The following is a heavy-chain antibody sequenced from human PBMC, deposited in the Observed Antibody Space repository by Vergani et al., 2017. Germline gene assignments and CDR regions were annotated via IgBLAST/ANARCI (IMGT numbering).Heavy chain of an antibody. D-gene: IGHD6-6*01. J-gene: IGHJ4*02. CDR1: GYTFTSYY. Sequence: QVQLVQSGAEVKKPGASVKVSCKASGYTFTSYYMHWVRQAPGQGLEWMGIINPSGGSTSYAQKFQGRVTMTRDTSTSTVYMELSSLRSEATAVDYCARASIAARNFAYWGQGTLVTVSS. CDR3: ARASIAARNFAY. CDR2: INPSGGST. V-gene: IGHV1-46*01.